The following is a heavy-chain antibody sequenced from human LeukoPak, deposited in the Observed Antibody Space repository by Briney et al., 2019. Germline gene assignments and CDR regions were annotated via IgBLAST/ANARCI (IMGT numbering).Heavy chain of an antibody. J-gene: IGHJ6*03. D-gene: IGHD5-18*01. Sequence: GASVKVSCKVSGYTLTELSMHWVRQAPGKGLEWMGGFDPEDGETIYAQKFQGRVTMTEDTSTDTAYMELSSLRSEDTAVYYCATGTPIQLWTNSYYYYMDVWGKGTTATVSS. CDR1: GYTLTELS. V-gene: IGHV1-24*01. CDR2: FDPEDGET. CDR3: ATGTPIQLWTNSYYYYMDV.